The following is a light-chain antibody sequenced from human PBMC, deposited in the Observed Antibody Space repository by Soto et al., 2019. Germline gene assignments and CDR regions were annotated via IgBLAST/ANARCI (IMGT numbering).Light chain of an antibody. V-gene: IGKV3-20*01. CDR2: GAS. J-gene: IGKJ1*01. CDR3: QQYNNWPPWT. CDR1: QSVTTNY. Sequence: EIVLSQSPGTLSLSQGERATLSCRASQSVTTNYLAWYQQKPGQAPRLLIFGASIRDTGIPDRFSGSGSGTEFTLTISSLQPEDFAVYYCQQYNNWPPWTFGQVSNVDIK.